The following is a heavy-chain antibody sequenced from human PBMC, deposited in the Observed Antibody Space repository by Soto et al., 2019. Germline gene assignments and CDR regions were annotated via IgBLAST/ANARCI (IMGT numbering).Heavy chain of an antibody. CDR2: INHSGST. CDR1: GGAFSGYY. CDR3: ARGLRGSGSYPKYYYYYMDV. V-gene: IGHV4-34*01. D-gene: IGHD3-10*01. J-gene: IGHJ6*03. Sequence: QVQLQQWGAGLLKPSETLSLTCAVYGGAFSGYYWSWIRQPPGKGLEWIGEINHSGSTNYNPSLKSRVNIAVYTSKNQFSLNLSPVTAADMAVYYCARGLRGSGSYPKYYYYYMDVWGKGTPVTVSS.